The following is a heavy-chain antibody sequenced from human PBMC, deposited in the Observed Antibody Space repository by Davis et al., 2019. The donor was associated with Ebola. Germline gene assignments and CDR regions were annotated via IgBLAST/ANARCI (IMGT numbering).Heavy chain of an antibody. CDR3: ARDRGYYDFWSGLGYYYYYGMDV. CDR1: GGSISSYY. V-gene: IGHV4-59*01. D-gene: IGHD3-3*01. Sequence: GSLRLSCTVSGGSISSYYWSWIRQPPGKGLEWIGYIYYSGSTNYNPSLKSQVTISVDTSKNQFSLKLSSVTAADTAVYYCARDRGYYDFWSGLGYYYYYGMDVWGQGTTVTVSS. J-gene: IGHJ6*02. CDR2: IYYSGST.